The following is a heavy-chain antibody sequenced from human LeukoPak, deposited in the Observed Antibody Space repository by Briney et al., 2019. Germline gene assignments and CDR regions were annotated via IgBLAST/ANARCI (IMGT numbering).Heavy chain of an antibody. CDR2: IYYSGST. CDR1: GVSVSSGSYY. CDR3: ARLYDPYSYFDY. D-gene: IGHD2-21*01. J-gene: IGHJ4*02. V-gene: IGHV4-61*01. Sequence: PSETLSLTCTVSGVSVSSGSYYWSWIRQPPGKGLEWIGYIYYSGSTNYNPSLKSRVTISVDTSKNQFSLKLSSVTAADTAVYYCARLYDPYSYFDYWGQGTLVTVSS.